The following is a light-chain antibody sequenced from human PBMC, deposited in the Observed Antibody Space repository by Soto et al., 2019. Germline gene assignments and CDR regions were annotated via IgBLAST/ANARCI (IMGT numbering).Light chain of an antibody. J-gene: IGKJ4*01. Sequence: EIVMTQSPATLSVAPGERATLSCRASQSVSINLAWYQQKPGQVPRLLIYGASTRANGIPARFSGSGSGTDFTLTISSLEPEDFAVYYCQQRSNWPLLTFGGGTKVDIK. V-gene: IGKV3-15*01. CDR1: QSVSIN. CDR2: GAS. CDR3: QQRSNWPLLT.